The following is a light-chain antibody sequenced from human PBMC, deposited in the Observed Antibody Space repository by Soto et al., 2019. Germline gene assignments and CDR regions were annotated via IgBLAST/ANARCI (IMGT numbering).Light chain of an antibody. Sequence: SVLPQSPATLSVSPGDRATLSCRACQCGSDSYLAWYQQKPGQPPRLLIYGVSSRGYGIPDRFSGSGSGTDFTLTISRLEPEDFAVHYCQQYGSSPQITFGQVTRLAIK. J-gene: IGKJ5*01. CDR3: QQYGSSPQIT. CDR2: GVS. V-gene: IGKV3-20*01. CDR1: QCGSDSY.